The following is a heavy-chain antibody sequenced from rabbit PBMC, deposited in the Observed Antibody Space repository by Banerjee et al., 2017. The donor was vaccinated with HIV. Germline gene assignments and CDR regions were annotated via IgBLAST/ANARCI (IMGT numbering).Heavy chain of an antibody. V-gene: IGHV1S45*01. CDR1: GFTISSGYD. CDR2: IDTSSGNT. J-gene: IGHJ4*01. Sequence: QEQLVESGGGLVQPEGSLTLTCTASGFTISSGYDMCWVRQAPGKGLEWIACIDTSSGNTWYASWAKGRFTISKTSSTTVTLQVTSLTAADTATYFCARGYASSSGYYFNLWGPGTLVTVS. D-gene: IGHD1-1*01. CDR3: ARGYASSSGYYFNL.